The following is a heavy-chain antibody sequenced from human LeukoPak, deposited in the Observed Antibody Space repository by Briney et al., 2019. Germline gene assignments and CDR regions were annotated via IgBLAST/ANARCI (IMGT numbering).Heavy chain of an antibody. CDR1: GGSISSGGSS. Sequence: SQTLSLTCAVSGGSISSGGSSWSWIRQPPGKGLEWIGYIYHSGSTYYNPSLKSRVTISVDRSKNQFSLKLSSVTAADTAVYYCARDTYYYDSTLRGGWFDPWGQGTLVTVSS. D-gene: IGHD3-22*01. CDR3: ARDTYYYDSTLRGGWFDP. V-gene: IGHV4-30-2*01. CDR2: IYHSGST. J-gene: IGHJ5*02.